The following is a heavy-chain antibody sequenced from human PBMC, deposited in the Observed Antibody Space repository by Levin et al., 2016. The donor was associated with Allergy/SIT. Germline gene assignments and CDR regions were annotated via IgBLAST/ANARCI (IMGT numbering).Heavy chain of an antibody. Sequence: WIRQPPGKGLEWVSVIYSGGSTYYADSVKGRFTISRDNSKNTLYLQMNSLRAEDTAVYYCATSLGRRSTYAFDIWGQGTMVTVSS. J-gene: IGHJ3*02. D-gene: IGHD3-16*01. CDR2: IYSGGST. CDR3: ATSLGRRSTYAFDI. V-gene: IGHV3-53*01.